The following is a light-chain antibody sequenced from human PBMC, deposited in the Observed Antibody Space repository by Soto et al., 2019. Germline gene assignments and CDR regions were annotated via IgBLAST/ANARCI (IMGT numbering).Light chain of an antibody. CDR1: QSIRGY. CDR2: AAS. J-gene: IGKJ4*01. V-gene: IGKV1-39*01. CDR3: QQTYRTPLT. Sequence: DIQMTQSPSSLAASVGDRVTVTCRASQSIRGYLNWYQQKQGEAPKLLLYAASSLHSGVPSRFSGRGSGTDCTLTISSLHPEDFATYACQQTYRTPLTFGGGTKVEIK.